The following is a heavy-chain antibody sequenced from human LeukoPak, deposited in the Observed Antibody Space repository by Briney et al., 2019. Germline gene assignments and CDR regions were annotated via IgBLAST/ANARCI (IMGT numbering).Heavy chain of an antibody. D-gene: IGHD3-3*01. Sequence: SDTLSLTCPLSGRSVSSGCYYWSWLRQPPGKGREWIGHIYCSGSTTYNPSIKSRVTISVDTSKNQLSLKLSSVTAADTAVYYCARRSFLKYDMDVWGQGTTVTVSS. CDR1: GRSVSSGCYY. V-gene: IGHV4-61*01. CDR2: IYCSGST. CDR3: ARRSFLKYDMDV. J-gene: IGHJ6*02.